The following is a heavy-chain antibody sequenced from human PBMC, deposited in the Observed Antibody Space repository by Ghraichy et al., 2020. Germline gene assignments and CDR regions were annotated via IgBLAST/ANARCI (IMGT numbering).Heavy chain of an antibody. CDR1: GYTFTSYG. CDR3: ARDRGYYGSGSYAPDNLYYYYGMDV. CDR2: ISAYNGNT. J-gene: IGHJ6*02. V-gene: IGHV1-18*01. D-gene: IGHD3-10*01. Sequence: ASVKVSCKASGYTFTSYGISWVRQAPGQGLEWMGWISAYNGNTNYAQKLQGRVTMTTDTSTSTAYMELRSLRSDDTAVYYCARDRGYYGSGSYAPDNLYYYYGMDVWGQGTTVTVSS.